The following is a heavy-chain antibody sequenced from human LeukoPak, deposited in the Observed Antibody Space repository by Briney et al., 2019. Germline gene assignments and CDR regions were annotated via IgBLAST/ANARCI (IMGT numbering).Heavy chain of an antibody. V-gene: IGHV4-4*07. J-gene: IGHJ5*02. Sequence: SETLSLTCTVSGGSISSYYWSWIRQPAGKGLEWIGRIYTSGSTNYNPSLKSRVTISVDTSKNQFSLKLSSVTAADTAVYYCARTSYDFWSGYWFDPWGQGTLVTVSS. CDR2: IYTSGST. D-gene: IGHD3-3*01. CDR3: ARTSYDFWSGYWFDP. CDR1: GGSISSYY.